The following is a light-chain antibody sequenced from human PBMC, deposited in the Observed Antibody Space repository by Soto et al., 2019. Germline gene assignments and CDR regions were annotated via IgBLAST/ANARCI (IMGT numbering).Light chain of an antibody. CDR2: DVS. J-gene: IGLJ1*01. CDR3: SSYTSISTYV. CDR1: SSDVGGYNF. V-gene: IGLV2-14*03. Sequence: QSALTQPPSASGSPGQSVTISCTGTSSDVGGYNFVSWYQHHPGKAPKLMIYDVSNRPSGVSNRFSGSKSGNTASLTVSGLQAEDEADYYCSSYTSISTYVFGTGTKVTVL.